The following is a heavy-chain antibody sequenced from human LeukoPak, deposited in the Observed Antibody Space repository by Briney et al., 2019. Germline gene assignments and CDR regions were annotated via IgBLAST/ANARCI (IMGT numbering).Heavy chain of an antibody. Sequence: GGSLRLSCAASGFIFNTYAMTWVRQAPGKGLEWVSAINGGGTNTYYADSVKGRFAISRDNSKNTLYLKMNSLRAEDTAIYYCAKDVAGGRGVRGGFDYWGQGTLVTVSS. CDR3: AKDVAGGRGVRGGFDY. CDR2: INGGGTNT. D-gene: IGHD3-10*01. CDR1: GFIFNTYA. V-gene: IGHV3-23*01. J-gene: IGHJ4*02.